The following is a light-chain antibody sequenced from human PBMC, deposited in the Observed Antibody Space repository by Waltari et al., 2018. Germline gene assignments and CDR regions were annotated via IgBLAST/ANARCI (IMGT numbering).Light chain of an antibody. Sequence: EIVMTHSPATLSVSPGERATLPCRASQSVRSNFAWSHTNPGQAPRLLIYGASTKATGIPARFSGSGSGTEFTLTISSLQSEDFAVYYCQQYNNWPPPFTFGPGTKVDIK. J-gene: IGKJ3*01. V-gene: IGKV3-15*01. CDR1: QSVRSN. CDR3: QQYNNWPPPFT. CDR2: GAS.